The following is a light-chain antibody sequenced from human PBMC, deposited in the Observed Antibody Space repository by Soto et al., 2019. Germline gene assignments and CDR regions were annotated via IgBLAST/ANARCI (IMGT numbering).Light chain of an antibody. J-gene: IGKJ1*01. CDR3: QQYGSSPR. CDR1: QSVTSSY. CDR2: GAS. Sequence: EIVLTQSPGTLSLSRGERATLSCRASQSVTSSYLAWYQQKPGQAPRLLIYGASSRATGIPDRFSGSGSGTDFTLTISRLEPEDCAVYYCQQYGSSPRFGQGTKVDNK. V-gene: IGKV3-20*01.